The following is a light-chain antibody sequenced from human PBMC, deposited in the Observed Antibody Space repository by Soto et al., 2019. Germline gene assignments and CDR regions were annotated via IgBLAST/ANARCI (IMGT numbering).Light chain of an antibody. V-gene: IGKV3-20*01. CDR2: GAS. J-gene: IGKJ2*01. CDR1: QSVSSNS. CDR3: QQYAT. Sequence: EIVLTQSPGTLSLSPGERATLSCRASQSVSSNSLAWYQQKPGQAPRLLIYGASSRATGIPDRFSGSGSGTDVTLTISRLEPEDFAVYYCQQYATFGQGTKLEIK.